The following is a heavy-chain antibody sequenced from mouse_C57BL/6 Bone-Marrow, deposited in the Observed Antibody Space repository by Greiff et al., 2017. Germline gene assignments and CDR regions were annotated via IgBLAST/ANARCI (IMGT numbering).Heavy chain of an antibody. CDR3: ARCGEKYYFDY. V-gene: IGHV1-81*01. CDR2: IYPRSGYT. J-gene: IGHJ2*01. CDR1: GYTFTSYG. Sequence: QVQLQQSGAELARPGASVKLSCKASGYTFTSYGISWVKQRTGQGLEWIGDIYPRSGYTYYNEKFKGKATLTADKSSSTAYMELRSLTSDDSAVYFCARCGEKYYFDYWGQGTTVTVSS.